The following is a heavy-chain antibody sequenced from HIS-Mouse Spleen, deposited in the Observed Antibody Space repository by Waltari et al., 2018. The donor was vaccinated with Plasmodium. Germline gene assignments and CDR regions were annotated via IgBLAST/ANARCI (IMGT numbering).Heavy chain of an antibody. D-gene: IGHD3-9*01. J-gene: IGHJ3*02. CDR3: ARAPIRDAFDI. CDR2: INHSGST. V-gene: IGHV4-34*01. Sequence: QVQLQQWGAGLFKPSETLSLTCAVYGGSFSGYYWTWIRQPPGKGLEWIGEINHSGSTNYNPSLKSRVTISVDTSKNQFSLKLSSVTAADTAVYYCARAPIRDAFDIWGQGTMVTVSS. CDR1: GGSFSGYY.